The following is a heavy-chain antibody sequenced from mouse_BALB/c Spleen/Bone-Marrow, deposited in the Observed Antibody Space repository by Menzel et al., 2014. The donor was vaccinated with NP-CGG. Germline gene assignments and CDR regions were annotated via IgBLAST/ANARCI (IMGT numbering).Heavy chain of an antibody. CDR2: ISSGGGYT. D-gene: IGHD2-4*01. Sequence: EVQGVESGGDLVKPGGSLKLSCAASGFTFSSYGMSWVRQTPDKRLEWVATISSGGGYTYYPDSVKGRFTISRDNAKNTLYLQMSSLKSEDTAMYYCARQGNDYAAWFAYWGQRTLVTVSA. CDR1: GFTFSSYG. V-gene: IGHV5-6*01. CDR3: ARQGNDYAAWFAY. J-gene: IGHJ3*01.